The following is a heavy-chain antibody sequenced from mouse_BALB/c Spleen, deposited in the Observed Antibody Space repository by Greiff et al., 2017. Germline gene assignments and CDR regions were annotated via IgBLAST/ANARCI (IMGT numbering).Heavy chain of an antibody. CDR3: ASGNPLPMDY. V-gene: IGHV14-3*02. D-gene: IGHD2-1*01. CDR1: GFNIKDTY. CDR2: IDPANGNT. Sequence: EVQLQQSGAELVKPGASVKLSCTASGFNIKDTYMHWVKQRPEQGLEWIGRIDPANGNTKYDPKFQGKATITADTSSNTAYLQLSSLTSEDTAVYYCASGNPLPMDYWGQGTSVTVSS. J-gene: IGHJ4*01.